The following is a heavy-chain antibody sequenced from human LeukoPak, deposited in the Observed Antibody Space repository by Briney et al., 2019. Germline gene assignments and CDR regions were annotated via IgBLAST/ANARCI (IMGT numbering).Heavy chain of an antibody. CDR3: AGHARLRGVIINWFDP. CDR1: GGSFSGYY. CDR2: INHSGST. J-gene: IGHJ5*02. D-gene: IGHD3-10*01. V-gene: IGHV4-34*01. Sequence: SETLSLTCAVYGGSFSGYYWSWIRQPPGKGLEWIGEINHSGSTNYNPSLKSRVTISVDTSKNQFSLKLSSVTAADTAVYYRAGHARLRGVIINWFDPWGQGTLVTVSS.